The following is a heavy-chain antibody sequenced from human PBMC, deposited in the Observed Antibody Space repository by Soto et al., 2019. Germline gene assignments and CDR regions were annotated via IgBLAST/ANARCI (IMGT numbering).Heavy chain of an antibody. CDR2: INPNSGGT. J-gene: IGHJ3*02. D-gene: IGHD5-18*01. CDR1: GYTFTGYY. Sequence: ASVKVSCKASGYTFTGYYMHWVRQAPGQGLEWMGWINPNSGGTNYAQKFQGWVTMTRDTSISTAYMELSRLRSDDTAVYYCARGPRHSYGPRGGAFDIWGQGTMVTVSS. CDR3: ARGPRHSYGPRGGAFDI. V-gene: IGHV1-2*04.